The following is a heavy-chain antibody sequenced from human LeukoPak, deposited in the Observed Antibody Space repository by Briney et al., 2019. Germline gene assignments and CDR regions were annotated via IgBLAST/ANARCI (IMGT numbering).Heavy chain of an antibody. CDR2: INHSGST. J-gene: IGHJ5*02. V-gene: IGHV4-34*01. Sequence: PSETLSLTCAVYGGSFSGYYWSWIRQPPGKGLEWIGEINHSGSTNYNPSLKSRVTISVDTSKNQFSLKLSSVTAADTAVYYCARTPYDIFSTWGQGTLVTVSS. CDR1: GGSFSGYY. D-gene: IGHD3-9*01. CDR3: ARTPYDIFST.